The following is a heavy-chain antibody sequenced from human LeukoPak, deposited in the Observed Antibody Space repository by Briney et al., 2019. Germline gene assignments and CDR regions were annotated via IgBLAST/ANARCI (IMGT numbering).Heavy chain of an antibody. V-gene: IGHV1-2*02. CDR3: ARPPRDLVSAAPFPF. Sequence: ASVKVSCKAFGNTFSDYYIHWVRQAPGEGLEWVGWVFPRSGDTYYSQRFHGGVAMTTDTSVNTAYMELSRLKSDDTGVYFCARPPRDLVSAAPFPFWGQGTLVTVSS. J-gene: IGHJ1*01. CDR1: GNTFSDYY. CDR2: VFPRSGDT. D-gene: IGHD5/OR15-5a*01.